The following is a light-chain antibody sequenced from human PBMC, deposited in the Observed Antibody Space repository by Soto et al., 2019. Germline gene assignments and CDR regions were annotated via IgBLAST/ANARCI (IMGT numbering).Light chain of an antibody. CDR1: QSVSRDY. V-gene: IGKV3-20*01. CDR2: RAS. CDR3: QQYSDSPPVT. Sequence: EIVLTQSPGTLSLSPGERATLSCRASQSVSRDYLAWYQQKPGQAPRLLIYRASYRDTGIPDRFSGSGSGTECTLTISRLEPEDFALYYCQQYSDSPPVTFGGGTKVEIK. J-gene: IGKJ4*01.